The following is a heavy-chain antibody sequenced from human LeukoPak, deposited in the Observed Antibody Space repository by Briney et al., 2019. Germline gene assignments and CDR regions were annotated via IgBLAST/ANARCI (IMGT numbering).Heavy chain of an antibody. CDR2: IYHSGST. CDR1: GGSISSGAYY. V-gene: IGHV4-30-2*01. CDR3: ARVGIGDANIEGGFDY. J-gene: IGHJ4*02. Sequence: NPSQTLSLTCTVSGGSISSGAYYWSWIRQPPGKGLEWIGYIYHSGSTYYNPSLKSRVTISVDRSKNQFSLKLSSVTAADTAVYYCARVGIGDANIEGGFDYWGQGTLVTVSS. D-gene: IGHD2/OR15-2a*01.